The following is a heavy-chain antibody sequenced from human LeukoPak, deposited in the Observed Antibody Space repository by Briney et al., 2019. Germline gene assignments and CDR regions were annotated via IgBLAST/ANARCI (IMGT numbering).Heavy chain of an antibody. Sequence: KTSETLSLTCTVSGGSISSYYWNWIRQPPGKGLEWIGYIYYSGSTNYNPSLKSRVTISVDTSKNQFSLKLSSVTAADTAVYYCARERNLWWAFDIWGQGTMVTVSS. D-gene: IGHD4/OR15-4a*01. CDR2: IYYSGST. CDR3: ARERNLWWAFDI. V-gene: IGHV4-59*01. J-gene: IGHJ3*02. CDR1: GGSISSYY.